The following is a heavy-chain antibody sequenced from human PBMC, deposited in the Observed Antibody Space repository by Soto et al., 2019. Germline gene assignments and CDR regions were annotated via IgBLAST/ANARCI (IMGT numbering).Heavy chain of an antibody. J-gene: IGHJ4*02. D-gene: IGHD6-13*01. CDR3: ATKGKAAAAPWDF. Sequence: SETRSLTCTVSGGSINNYYWRWVRQPPGKGLEWIGSIYYTGSTNYNPSLKSRVTISVDTSKNQFSLKLSSVTAADTAVYYCATKGKAAAAPWDFWGQGTLVTVSS. CDR1: GGSINNYY. CDR2: IYYTGST. V-gene: IGHV4-59*01.